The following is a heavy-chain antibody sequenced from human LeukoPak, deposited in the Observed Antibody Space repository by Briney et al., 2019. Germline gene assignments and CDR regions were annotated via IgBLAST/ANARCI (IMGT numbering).Heavy chain of an antibody. CDR2: INWNGGRT. J-gene: IGHJ4*02. V-gene: IGHV3-20*04. CDR3: AKAPARFCGGGSCYSYYFDY. Sequence: PGGSLRLSCAASGFMFDDYGMSWVRQAPGKGLEWVSGINWNGGRTGYADSVKGRFTISRDNSKNTLYLQMNSLRAEDAAIYYCAKAPARFCGGGSCYSYYFDYWGQGTLVTVSS. CDR1: GFMFDDYG. D-gene: IGHD2-15*01.